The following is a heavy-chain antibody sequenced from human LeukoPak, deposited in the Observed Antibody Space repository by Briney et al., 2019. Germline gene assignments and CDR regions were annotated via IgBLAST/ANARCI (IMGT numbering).Heavy chain of an antibody. CDR1: GGSISSYY. CDR2: IYYSGST. Sequence: PSETLSLTCTVSGGSISSYYWSWIRQPPGKGLEWIGYIYYSGSTNSNPSLKSRVTISVDTSKNQFSLKLSSVTAADTAVYYCAREHPSIVGATDYFDYWGQGTLVTVSS. D-gene: IGHD1-26*01. V-gene: IGHV4-59*01. J-gene: IGHJ4*02. CDR3: AREHPSIVGATDYFDY.